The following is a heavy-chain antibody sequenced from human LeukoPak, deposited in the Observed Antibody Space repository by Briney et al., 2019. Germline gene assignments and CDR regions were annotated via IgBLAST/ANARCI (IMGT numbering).Heavy chain of an antibody. D-gene: IGHD3-10*01. CDR1: GGSIGSYY. J-gene: IGHJ6*03. CDR3: AREGWGMVRGVDYHYYYMDV. V-gene: IGHV4-59*12. Sequence: SETLSLTCTVSGGSIGSYYWSWIRQPPGKGLEWIGYIYYSGSTNYNPSLKSRVTISVDTSKNQFSLRLSSVTAADTAVYYCAREGWGMVRGVDYHYYYMDVWGKGTTVTVSS. CDR2: IYYSGST.